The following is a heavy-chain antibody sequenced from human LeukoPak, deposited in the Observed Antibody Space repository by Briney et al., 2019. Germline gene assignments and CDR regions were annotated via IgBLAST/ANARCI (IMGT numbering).Heavy chain of an antibody. CDR3: ARLTGNYGDY. Sequence: GGSLRLSCAASGFTFSSYSMNWVRQAPGEGLEWVSSISSGSSYIYYADSVKGRFTISRENAKNSLYLQMDSLRAEDTAVYYCARLTGNYGDYWGQGTLVTVSS. D-gene: IGHD3-10*01. J-gene: IGHJ4*02. V-gene: IGHV3-21*01. CDR1: GFTFSSYS. CDR2: ISSGSSYI.